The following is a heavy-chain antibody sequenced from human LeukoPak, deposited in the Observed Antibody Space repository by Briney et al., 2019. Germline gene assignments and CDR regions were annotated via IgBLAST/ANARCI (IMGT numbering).Heavy chain of an antibody. CDR1: VFTFSYA. Sequence: PGGSLRLSCAASVFTFSYAMTWVRQAPGKGLEWVSAISGSGGSTYYADSVKGRFTISRDDAKNSLSLQMNSLRAEDTAVYYCARDSSGYSGYDAFDVWGQGTMVTVSS. J-gene: IGHJ3*01. D-gene: IGHD5-12*01. CDR2: ISGSGGST. V-gene: IGHV3-23*01. CDR3: ARDSSGYSGYDAFDV.